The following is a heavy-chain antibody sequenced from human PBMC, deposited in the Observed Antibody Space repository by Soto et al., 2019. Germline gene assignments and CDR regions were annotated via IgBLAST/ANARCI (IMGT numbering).Heavy chain of an antibody. CDR2: IRSKANSYAT. J-gene: IGHJ5*02. CDR1: GFTFSGSA. D-gene: IGHD4-17*01. CDR3: TRRDYGDYVGWFDP. V-gene: IGHV3-73*01. Sequence: EVQLVESGGGLVQPGGSLKLSCAACGFTFSGSAMHWVRQASVKGLEWVGRIRSKANSYATAYAASVKGRFTISRDDSKNTAYLQMNSLKTEDTAVYYCTRRDYGDYVGWFDPWGQGTLVTVSS.